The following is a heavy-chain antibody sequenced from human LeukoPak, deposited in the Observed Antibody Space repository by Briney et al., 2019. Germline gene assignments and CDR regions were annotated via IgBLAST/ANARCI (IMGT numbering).Heavy chain of an antibody. D-gene: IGHD1-7*01. J-gene: IGHJ4*02. CDR2: ISSSGGST. CDR3: AKGGFNYVAIVDY. Sequence: GGSLRLSCAAPGFTFSSYAMSWVRQAPGKGLEWVSAISSSGGSTYYADSVKGRFTISRDNSKNTLYLQMNSLRAEDTAVYYCAKGGFNYVAIVDYWGQGTLVTVSS. CDR1: GFTFSSYA. V-gene: IGHV3-23*01.